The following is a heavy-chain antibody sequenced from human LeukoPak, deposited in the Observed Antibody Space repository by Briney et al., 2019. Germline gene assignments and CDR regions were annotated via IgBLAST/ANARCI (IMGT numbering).Heavy chain of an antibody. CDR1: GFTFSSYE. Sequence: PGGSLRLSCAASGFTFSSYEMNRVRQAPGKGLEWVSYISSSGSTIYYADSVKGRFTISRDNAKNSLYLQMNSLRAEDTAVYYCARAPGGEDVVTNFDYWGQGTLVTVSS. D-gene: IGHD1-14*01. J-gene: IGHJ4*02. CDR3: ARAPGGEDVVTNFDY. V-gene: IGHV3-48*03. CDR2: ISSSGSTI.